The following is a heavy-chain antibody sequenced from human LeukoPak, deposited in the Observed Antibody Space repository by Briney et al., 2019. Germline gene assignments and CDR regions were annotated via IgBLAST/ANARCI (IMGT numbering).Heavy chain of an antibody. Sequence: PAGTLRLSCAASGFTFSSYWMHWVRQAPRKGLELVAIISYDGSNKSYDDSAKGRLTISRENSKNTLHLQMHSLIAAATTASYFATWFAPYSMDVWGQGTTVTVSS. D-gene: IGHD3-10*01. V-gene: IGHV3-30*03. CDR1: GFTFSSYW. CDR2: ISYDGSNK. J-gene: IGHJ6*02. CDR3: ATWFAPYSMDV.